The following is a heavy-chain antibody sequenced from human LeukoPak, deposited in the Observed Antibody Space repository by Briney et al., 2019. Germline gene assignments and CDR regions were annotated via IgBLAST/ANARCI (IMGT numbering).Heavy chain of an antibody. CDR2: ISYDGSNK. V-gene: IGHV3-30*03. CDR1: GFTFSSYG. J-gene: IGHJ4*02. D-gene: IGHD1-1*01. CDR3: ARQGFLRPSWERDFDY. Sequence: GGSLRLSCAASGFTFSSYGMHWVRQAPGKGLEWVAVISYDGSNKYYADSVKGRFTISRDNSKNTLYLQMNSLRAEDTAVYYCARQGFLRPSWERDFDYWGQGTLVTVSS.